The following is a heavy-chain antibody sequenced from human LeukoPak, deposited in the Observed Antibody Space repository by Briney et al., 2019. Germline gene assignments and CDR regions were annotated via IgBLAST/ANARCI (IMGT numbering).Heavy chain of an antibody. J-gene: IGHJ1*01. CDR3: ARAPSEIGAYYPEYFRH. CDR1: GVTFSTYW. CDR2: IKRDGST. Sequence: GGSLRLSCAASGVTFSTYWIHWLRQAPGKGLVGVSRIKRDGSTNDAASVKGRFTISRDNAKNTVSLQMNSLRAEDTGVYYCARAPSEIGAYYPEYFRHWGQGTLVTVSS. V-gene: IGHV3-74*01. D-gene: IGHD3-22*01.